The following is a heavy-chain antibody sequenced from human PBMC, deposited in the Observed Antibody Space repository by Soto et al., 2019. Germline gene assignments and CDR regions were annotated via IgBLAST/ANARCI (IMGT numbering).Heavy chain of an antibody. V-gene: IGHV1-18*01. CDR2: ISPFNGNT. CDR3: ARDQGITTFGVYSMYYYGMDV. D-gene: IGHD3-3*01. J-gene: IGHJ6*02. CDR1: GYPFTHYG. Sequence: ASVKVSCKSSGYPFTHYGITWIRQAPGQGLEWMGWISPFNGNTNYGQTLQGRVTLTTDTSTSTVFMDLRSLRSDDTAVYYCARDQGITTFGVYSMYYYGMDVWGQGTTVTVSS.